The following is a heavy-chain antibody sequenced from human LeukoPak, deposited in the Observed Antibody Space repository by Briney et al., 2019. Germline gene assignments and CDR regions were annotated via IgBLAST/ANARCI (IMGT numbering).Heavy chain of an antibody. CDR2: ISYDGGKK. J-gene: IGHJ4*02. D-gene: IGHD2-15*01. CDR3: ARDRGGRTGLDD. CDR1: GFSFNNYG. Sequence: GRSLRLSCAASGFSFNNYGMHWVRQAPDKGLEWVAVISYDGGKKYYADSVKGRFTISRDNSKNTVYLQMNSLRNEDTAVYYCARDRGGRTGLDDWGQGTLVTVSS. V-gene: IGHV3-30*03.